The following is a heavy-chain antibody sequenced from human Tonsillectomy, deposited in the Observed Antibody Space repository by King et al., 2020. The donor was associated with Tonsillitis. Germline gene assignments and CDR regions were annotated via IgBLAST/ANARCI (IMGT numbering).Heavy chain of an antibody. CDR1: GGTFRNYA. CDR3: ARCANELLWRDALDL. D-gene: IGHD3-10*01. J-gene: IGHJ3*01. V-gene: IGHV1-69*12. Sequence: QLVQSGAEVKKPGSSVKLSCKASGGTFRNYAINWVRQAPGQGPEWMGGIIPIFGTPNYAQTFLGRLTITADESTSTAYMELNSLRSEDTAIYSCARCANELLWRDALDLWGQGTVVTVSS. CDR2: IIPIFGTP.